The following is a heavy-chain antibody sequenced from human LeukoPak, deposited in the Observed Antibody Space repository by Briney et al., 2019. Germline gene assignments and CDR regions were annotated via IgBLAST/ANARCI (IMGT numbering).Heavy chain of an antibody. J-gene: IGHJ3*01. CDR2: NLPGDSDT. CDR3: AREGAVASYYDPTGVPWRVFVS. D-gene: IGHD3-22*01. Sequence: GESLKISCRASGYNFTYYLIAWVRSSPGEGLPWIGINLPGDSDTIYSRSFRGQVNFSAQTSTRTASSQWNSLMAPDGALYYFAREGAVASYYDPTGVPWRVFVSWGQGTTVTVSS. CDR1: GYNFTYYL. V-gene: IGHV5-51*01.